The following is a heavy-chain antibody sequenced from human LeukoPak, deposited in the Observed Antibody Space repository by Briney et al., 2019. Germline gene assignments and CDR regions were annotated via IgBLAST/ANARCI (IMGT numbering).Heavy chain of an antibody. CDR3: ARASGYYYGMDV. V-gene: IGHV4-31*11. Sequence: SETLSLTCAVSGYFISSGYYWSWIRQHPGKGLEWIGYIYYSGSTYYNPSLKSRVTISVDTSKNQFSLKLSSVTAADTAVYYCARASGYYYGMDVWGQGTTVTVSS. J-gene: IGHJ6*02. D-gene: IGHD3-10*01. CDR2: IYYSGST. CDR1: GYFISSGYY.